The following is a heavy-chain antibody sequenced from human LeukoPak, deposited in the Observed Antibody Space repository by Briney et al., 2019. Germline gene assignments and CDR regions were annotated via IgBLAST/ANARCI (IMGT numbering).Heavy chain of an antibody. V-gene: IGHV3-23*01. CDR2: ISGSGGST. CDR3: AKPQWELPSGYAFDI. D-gene: IGHD1-26*01. J-gene: IGHJ3*02. Sequence: PGGSLRLSCAASGFTFGSYAMSWVRQAPGKGLEWVSAISGSGGSTYYADSVKGRFTISRDNSKNTLYLQMNSLRAEDTAVYYCAKPQWELPSGYAFDIWGQGTMVTVSS. CDR1: GFTFGSYA.